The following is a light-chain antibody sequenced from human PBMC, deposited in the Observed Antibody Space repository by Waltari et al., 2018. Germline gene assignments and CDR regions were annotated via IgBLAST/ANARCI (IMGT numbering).Light chain of an antibody. CDR3: QQRSNWPPVVT. J-gene: IGKJ4*01. V-gene: IGKV3-11*01. Sequence: ELVLTQSPAPLSLSPGERATLSCRASQSVSSYLAWYQQKPGKAPRLLIYDASNRATGIPARFSGSGSGTDFTLTISSLEPEDFAVYYCQQRSNWPPVVTFGGGTKVEIK. CDR1: QSVSSY. CDR2: DAS.